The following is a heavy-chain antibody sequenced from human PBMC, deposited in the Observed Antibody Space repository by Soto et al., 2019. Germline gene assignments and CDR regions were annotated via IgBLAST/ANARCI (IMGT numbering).Heavy chain of an antibody. CDR2: ISVHNGNT. V-gene: IGHV1-18*01. J-gene: IGHJ4*02. Sequence: QVQLVQSGAEVKKPGASVKVSCKASDYTFTSYGISWVRQAPGQGLEWMGWISVHNGNTKYAQKLQGRVTMTTDTSTSTAYMELRCLRSDDTAVYYCARDLAVGLVDYWGQGTLVTVSS. D-gene: IGHD6-19*01. CDR1: DYTFTSYG. CDR3: ARDLAVGLVDY.